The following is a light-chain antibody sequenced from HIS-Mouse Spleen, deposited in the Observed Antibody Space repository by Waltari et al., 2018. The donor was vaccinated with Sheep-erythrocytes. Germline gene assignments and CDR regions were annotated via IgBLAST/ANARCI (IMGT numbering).Light chain of an antibody. J-gene: IGKJ5*01. V-gene: IGKV1-12*01. CDR3: QQANSFPIT. CDR2: AAS. Sequence: DIQMTQSPSSVSASIGDRVTITSRTSQCISSLFAWYQQKPGKAPKLLIYAASSLQSVVPSRCSGSGSGTDFTLTISSLQPEDVATYYCQQANSFPITFGQGTRLEIK. CDR1: QCISSL.